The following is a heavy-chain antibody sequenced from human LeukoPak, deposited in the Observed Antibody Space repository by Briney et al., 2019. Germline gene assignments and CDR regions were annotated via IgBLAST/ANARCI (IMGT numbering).Heavy chain of an antibody. D-gene: IGHD1-26*01. CDR2: IGGGSERT. CDR1: GFTFISYA. J-gene: IGHJ4*02. V-gene: IGHV3-23*01. Sequence: GGSLRLSCTASGFTFISYAMSWVRQAPGKGLEWVSTIGGGSERTYYADSAKGRFTNSRDNSKNTVYLQMNSLRAEYTAVYYCAKVLSGSQDYWGQGTRVTVFS. CDR3: AKVLSGSQDY.